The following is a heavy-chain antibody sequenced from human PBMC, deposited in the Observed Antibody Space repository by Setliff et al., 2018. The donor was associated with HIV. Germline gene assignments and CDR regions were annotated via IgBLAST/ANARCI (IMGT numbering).Heavy chain of an antibody. CDR2: ISGGFA. V-gene: IGHV3-23*01. Sequence: ASVKVSCAASGLSLSNSDVNWVRQAPGKGLEWVSSISGGFAYFADSVKGRFRLTKDDSKEILYLEMDTLRADDSALYYCAKDLSVRGSGFKGASAIWGQGTKVTVSS. J-gene: IGHJ3*02. D-gene: IGHD6-19*01. CDR3: AKDLSVRGSGFKGASAI. CDR1: GLSLSNSD.